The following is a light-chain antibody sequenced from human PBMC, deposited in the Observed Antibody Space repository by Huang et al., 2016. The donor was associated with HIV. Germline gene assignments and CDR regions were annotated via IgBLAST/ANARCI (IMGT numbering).Light chain of an antibody. V-gene: IGKV3-11*01. Sequence: EIVLTQSPATLSLSPGERATLSCRASQSVNTYLAWYQQKPGQAPRLLIYDAANRATGIPARCSGSGVGTDFTLTISSLEPEDFAVYYCQQRSNRPLTFGGGTKVEIK. CDR3: QQRSNRPLT. CDR2: DAA. CDR1: QSVNTY. J-gene: IGKJ4*01.